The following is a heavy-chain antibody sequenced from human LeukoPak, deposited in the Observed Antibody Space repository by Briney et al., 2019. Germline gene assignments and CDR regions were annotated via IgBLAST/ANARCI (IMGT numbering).Heavy chain of an antibody. CDR2: IYTSGST. J-gene: IGHJ6*04. V-gene: IGHV4-4*09. CDR3: ASTPPPLIAVAGGSPLDV. D-gene: IGHD6-19*01. CDR1: GGSISSYY. Sequence: PSETLSLTCTVSGGSISSYYWSWIRQPPGRGLEWIGYIYTSGSTNYNPSLKSRVTISVDTSKNQFSLKLSSVTAADTAVYYCASTPPPLIAVAGGSPLDVWGKGTTVTVSS.